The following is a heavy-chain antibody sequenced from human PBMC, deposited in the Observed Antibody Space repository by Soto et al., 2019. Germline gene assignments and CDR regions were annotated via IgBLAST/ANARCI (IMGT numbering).Heavy chain of an antibody. V-gene: IGHV2-5*02. D-gene: IGHD3-3*01. CDR3: ARRVLGTVFGLVTTTAIYFDF. CDR2: IYWDDEK. Sequence: QITLNESGPTVVRPTETLTLTCRFSGFSLTTSGVGVGWIRQSPGKAPEWLALIYWDDEKRYSASLKGRLTITKDTTKNQVLLTVSDLDPTDTATYYCARRVLGTVFGLVTTTAIYFDFWGQGTPVAVSS. CDR1: GFSLTTSGVG. J-gene: IGHJ4*02.